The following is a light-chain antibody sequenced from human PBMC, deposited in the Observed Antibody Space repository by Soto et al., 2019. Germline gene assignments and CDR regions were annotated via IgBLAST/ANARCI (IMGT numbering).Light chain of an antibody. CDR1: KFVSSTY. Sequence: EVVLTQSPGTLSLSPGARATLSCRASKFVSSTYLAWYQQRPGQAPRLLIYGASSMATGIPDRFSGGGSETDFTLTISRLESEESAVYYCQQYGISPFTFCGGTKVEI. J-gene: IGKJ4*01. CDR3: QQYGISPFT. CDR2: GAS. V-gene: IGKV3-20*01.